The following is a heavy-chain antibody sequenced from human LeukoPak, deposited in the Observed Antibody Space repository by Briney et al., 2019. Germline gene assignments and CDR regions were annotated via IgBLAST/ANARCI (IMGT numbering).Heavy chain of an antibody. D-gene: IGHD1-26*01. CDR2: TYYRSSWYN. Sequence: SQTLSLTCAISGDSVSSNSAAWSWIRQSPSRGLEWLGRTYYRSSWYNDYTLSLRGRITVDPDTSKNQFSLQLNSVSPEDTAVYYCARQGRSGASYSGLGSWGQGTLVTVSS. CDR1: GDSVSSNSAA. V-gene: IGHV6-1*01. J-gene: IGHJ4*02. CDR3: ARQGRSGASYSGLGS.